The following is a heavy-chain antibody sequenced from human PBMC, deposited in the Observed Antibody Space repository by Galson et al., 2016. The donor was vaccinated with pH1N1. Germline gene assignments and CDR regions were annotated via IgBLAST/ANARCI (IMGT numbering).Heavy chain of an antibody. CDR1: GGTFSFYS. J-gene: IGHJ4*02. V-gene: IGHV1-69*13. CDR3: ASHSLRDGYNLYYFDY. D-gene: IGHD5-24*01. Sequence: SVKVSCKASGGTFSFYSFSWLRQAPRQGLEWMGGIIPIFGTPNYAQKFQGRVAITADESSSTAYMELSSLRSEDTAVYYCASHSLRDGYNLYYFDYWGQGTLVTVSS. CDR2: IIPIFGTP.